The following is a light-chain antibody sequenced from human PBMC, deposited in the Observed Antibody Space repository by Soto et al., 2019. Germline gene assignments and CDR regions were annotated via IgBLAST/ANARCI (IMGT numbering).Light chain of an antibody. Sequence: DIQMTQSPSSLSASVGDRVTITCRASQSISSYLNWYQHKPGKAPKLLIYAPSILQSAVPSRFSGSRSGTDFTLTISSLQPEDFATYYCQQSYSTTWTFGQGTKVEIK. CDR3: QQSYSTTWT. J-gene: IGKJ1*01. CDR1: QSISSY. V-gene: IGKV1-39*01. CDR2: APS.